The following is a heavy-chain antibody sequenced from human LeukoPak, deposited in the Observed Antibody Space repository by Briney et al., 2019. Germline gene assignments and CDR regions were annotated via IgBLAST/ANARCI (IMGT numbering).Heavy chain of an antibody. V-gene: IGHV1-69*13. CDR2: IIPIFGTA. CDR1: GGTFSSYA. J-gene: IGHJ6*03. Sequence: SVKVSCKASGGTFSSYAISWVRQSPGQGLEWMGGIIPIFGTANYAQKFQGRVTITADESTSTAYMELSSLRSEDTAVYYCARQRTPTYYYYMDVWGKGTTVTVSS. CDR3: ARQRTPTYYYYMDV.